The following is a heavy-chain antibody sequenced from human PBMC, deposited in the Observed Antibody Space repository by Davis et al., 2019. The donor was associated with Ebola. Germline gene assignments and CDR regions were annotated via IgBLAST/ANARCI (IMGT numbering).Heavy chain of an antibody. CDR1: SYTFTSYD. V-gene: IGHV1-18*01. Sequence: ASVKVSCKASSYTFTSYDISWVRQAPGQGLEWMGWISAYNGNTNYAQKLQGRVTMTTDTSRSTAYMELRSLRSDDTAMYYCAREAGATTRIYDSWGQGTLVTVSS. CDR3: AREAGATTRIYDS. J-gene: IGHJ5*01. CDR2: ISAYNGNT. D-gene: IGHD1-26*01.